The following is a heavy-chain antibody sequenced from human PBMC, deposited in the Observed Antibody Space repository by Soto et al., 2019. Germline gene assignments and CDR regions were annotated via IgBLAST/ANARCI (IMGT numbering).Heavy chain of an antibody. CDR3: ARVWITMVRGVKKDWFEP. J-gene: IGHJ5*02. CDR2: VYYSGST. V-gene: IGHV4-59*12. CDR1: GAAISSSY. Sequence: SETLSLTCTVSGAAISSSYWSWIRQSQGKRLEWIGYVYYSGSTKYNPSLKSRVTISVDTSKNQFSLKLSSVTAADTAVYYCARVWITMVRGVKKDWFEPWGQGTLVTVSS. D-gene: IGHD3-10*01.